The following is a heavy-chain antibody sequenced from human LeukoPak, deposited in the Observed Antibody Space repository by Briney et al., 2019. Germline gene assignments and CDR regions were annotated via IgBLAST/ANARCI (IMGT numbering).Heavy chain of an antibody. Sequence: GGSLRLSCAASGFTFSSYAMSWVRQAPGKGLEWVLAISGSGGSTYYADSVKGRFTISRDNSKNTLYLQMNSLRAEDTAVYYCAKDRAAAGTFDYWGQGTLVTVSS. CDR3: AKDRAAAGTFDY. CDR1: GFTFSSYA. CDR2: ISGSGGST. J-gene: IGHJ4*02. D-gene: IGHD6-13*01. V-gene: IGHV3-23*01.